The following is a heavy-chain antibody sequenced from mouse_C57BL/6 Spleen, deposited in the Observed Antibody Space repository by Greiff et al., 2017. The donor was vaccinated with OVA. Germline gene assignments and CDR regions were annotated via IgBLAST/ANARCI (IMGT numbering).Heavy chain of an antibody. CDR1: GYTFTSYD. Sequence: VKLMESGPELVKPGASVKLSCKASGYTFTSYDINWVKQRPGQGLEWIGWIYPRDGSTKYNEKFKGKATLTVDTSSSTAYMELHSLTSEDSAVYFCARALIYYYGRVGAYWGQGTLVTVSA. V-gene: IGHV1-85*01. CDR2: IYPRDGST. D-gene: IGHD1-1*01. CDR3: ARALIYYYGRVGAY. J-gene: IGHJ3*01.